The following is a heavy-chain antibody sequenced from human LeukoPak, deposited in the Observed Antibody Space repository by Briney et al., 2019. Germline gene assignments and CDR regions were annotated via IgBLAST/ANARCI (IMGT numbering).Heavy chain of an antibody. J-gene: IGHJ4*02. D-gene: IGHD6-6*01. CDR1: GGSISSHY. Sequence: SETLSLTCTVSGGSISSHYWSWIRQPPGKGLECIGYIYYSGSTNYNPSLKSRVTISVDTSKNQFSLKLSSVTAADTAVYYCARQVAARRDIDSWGQGTLVTVSS. V-gene: IGHV4-59*11. CDR2: IYYSGST. CDR3: ARQVAARRDIDS.